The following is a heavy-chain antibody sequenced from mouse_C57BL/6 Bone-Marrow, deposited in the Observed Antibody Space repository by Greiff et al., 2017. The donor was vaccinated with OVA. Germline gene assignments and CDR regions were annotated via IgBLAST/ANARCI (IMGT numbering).Heavy chain of an antibody. CDR1: GYSITSGYY. CDR3: ASLDGYYYFDY. V-gene: IGHV3-6*01. Sequence: VQLKESGPGLVKPSQSLSLTCSVTGYSITSGYYWHWIRQFPGNKLEWMGYISYDGSNNYNPSLKNRISITRDTSKNQFFLKLNSVTTEDTATYYCASLDGYYYFDYWGQGTTLTVSS. J-gene: IGHJ2*01. CDR2: ISYDGSN. D-gene: IGHD2-3*01.